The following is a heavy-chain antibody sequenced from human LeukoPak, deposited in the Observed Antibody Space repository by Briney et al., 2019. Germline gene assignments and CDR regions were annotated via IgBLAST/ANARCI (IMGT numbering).Heavy chain of an antibody. CDR1: GFTFSGNW. Sequence: GGSLRLSCEASGFTFSGNWMSWVRQAPGKGLEWAASINPDGSQKLYVDSVKGRFTIFRDNTKSSLYLQMNSLGAEDKAMYYCAKLLGTATTYDSWGQGTRVTVSS. J-gene: IGHJ4*02. V-gene: IGHV3-7*01. D-gene: IGHD5-24*01. CDR2: INPDGSQK. CDR3: AKLLGTATTYDS.